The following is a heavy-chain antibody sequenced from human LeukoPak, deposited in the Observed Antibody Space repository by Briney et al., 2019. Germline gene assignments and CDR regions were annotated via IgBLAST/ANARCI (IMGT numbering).Heavy chain of an antibody. CDR3: ARHRGDNSNPRYYFYYMDV. V-gene: IGHV4-38-2*01. D-gene: IGHD4-11*01. CDR1: GHSISSGYY. CDR2: MYHRGST. J-gene: IGHJ6*03. Sequence: WETLSLTCSVSGHSISSGYYWGWIRQPPGKGLEWIGTMYHRGSTYYNPSLKSRVTMSGDTSKNHFSLKLSSVTAADAAVYYCARHRGDNSNPRYYFYYMDVWGKGTTVTVSS.